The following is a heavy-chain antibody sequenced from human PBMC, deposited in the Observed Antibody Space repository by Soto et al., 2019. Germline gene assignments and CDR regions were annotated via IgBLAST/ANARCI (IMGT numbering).Heavy chain of an antibody. CDR2: IKEDGSEK. D-gene: IGHD1-26*01. J-gene: IGHJ4*02. Sequence: EVQLVESGGGLVQPGGSLRFSCAASGFTFSNYWMSWVRQAPGKGLEWVANIKEDGSEKYHVDSVKGRFTISRDNAKNLMYLQMDSLRAEDTAVYKCVRGGSHSFDYCGQGTRVTVSS. CDR1: GFTFSNYW. V-gene: IGHV3-7*05. CDR3: VRGGSHSFDY.